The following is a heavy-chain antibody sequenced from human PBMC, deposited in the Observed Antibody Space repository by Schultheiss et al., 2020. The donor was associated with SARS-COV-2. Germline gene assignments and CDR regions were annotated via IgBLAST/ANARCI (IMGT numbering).Heavy chain of an antibody. V-gene: IGHV4-31*03. J-gene: IGHJ4*02. D-gene: IGHD4-17*01. Sequence: SQTLSLTCTVSGGSISSGSYYWSWIRQHPGKGLEWIGYIYYSGSTYYNPSLKSRVTISVDTSKNQFSLKLNSVTPEDTAVYYCARVPDYGDYGRNFDYWGQGTLVTVSS. CDR2: IYYSGST. CDR1: GGSISSGSYY. CDR3: ARVPDYGDYGRNFDY.